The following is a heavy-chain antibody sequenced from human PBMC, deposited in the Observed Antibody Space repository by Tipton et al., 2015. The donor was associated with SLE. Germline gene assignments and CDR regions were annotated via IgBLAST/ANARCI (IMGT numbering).Heavy chain of an antibody. CDR3: AREGDSSANFYYYGVNV. CDR2: IYYSGGTD. Sequence: TLSLTCTVSGDSISNVGYYWSWIRQHPGKGLEWIGCIYYSGGTDYYDPSLESRVSISIDTSKNEFSLKLSSVTAADTAVYYCAREGDSSANFYYYGVNVWSQGTTVTVSS. D-gene: IGHD2-21*01. V-gene: IGHV4-31*03. J-gene: IGHJ6*02. CDR1: GDSISNVGYY.